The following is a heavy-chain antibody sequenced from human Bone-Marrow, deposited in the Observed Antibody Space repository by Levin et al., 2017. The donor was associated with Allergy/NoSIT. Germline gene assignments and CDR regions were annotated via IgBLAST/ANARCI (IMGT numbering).Heavy chain of an antibody. Sequence: SVKVSCKTSGATFTTNGISWVRQVRGQGLEWMGAIVPIFEKSNYAQKFRGRVTISADESTNTAYMELNSLTSEDTALYYCARESHGGNFAHWGQGTLVTVSS. CDR2: IVPIFEKS. D-gene: IGHD4-23*01. CDR1: GATFTTNG. J-gene: IGHJ4*02. CDR3: ARESHGGNFAH. V-gene: IGHV1-69*13.